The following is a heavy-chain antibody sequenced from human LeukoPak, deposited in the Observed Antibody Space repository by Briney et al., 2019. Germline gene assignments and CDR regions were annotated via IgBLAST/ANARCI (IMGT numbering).Heavy chain of an antibody. CDR3: ARQVRQPELNTVYGVVDD. D-gene: IGHD3-3*01. CDR2: LYYSGST. CDR1: GGSISSSSYY. V-gene: IGHV4-39*01. J-gene: IGHJ4*02. Sequence: SETLSLTCTVSGGSISSSSYYWGWIRQPPGKGLEWIGTLYYSGSTYYNPSLGSRVTISVDTSKNQFSLKVGSVSAAEPAVYYCARQVRQPELNTVYGVVDDWGQGTLVTVSS.